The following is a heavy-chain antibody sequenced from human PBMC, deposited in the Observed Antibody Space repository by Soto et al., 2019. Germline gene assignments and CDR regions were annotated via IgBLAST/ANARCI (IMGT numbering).Heavy chain of an antibody. D-gene: IGHD2-2*01. CDR2: IYYSGST. CDR1: GGSISSSSYY. CDR3: ARPSGSTTHYGMNV. J-gene: IGHJ6*02. V-gene: IGHV4-39*01. Sequence: SETLSLTCTVSGGSISSSSYYWGWIRQPPGKGLEWIGSIYYSGSTYYNPSLKSRVTISEDTSKNQFSLKLSSVTAADTAVYYCARPSGSTTHYGMNVWGQGTTVTVSS.